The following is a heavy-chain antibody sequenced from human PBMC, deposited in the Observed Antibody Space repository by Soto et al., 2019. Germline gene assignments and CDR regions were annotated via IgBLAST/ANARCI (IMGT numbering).Heavy chain of an antibody. Sequence: QVQLVESGGGLVKPGGSLRLSCAASGFTFSDYYMSWIRQAPGKGLEWVSYISSSSSYTNYADSVKGRFTISRDNAKNSLYLQMNSLRAEDTAVYYCARVDTAMVSLDYYYYGMDVWGQGTTVTVSS. V-gene: IGHV3-11*06. D-gene: IGHD5-18*01. J-gene: IGHJ6*02. CDR2: ISSSSSYT. CDR3: ARVDTAMVSLDYYYYGMDV. CDR1: GFTFSDYY.